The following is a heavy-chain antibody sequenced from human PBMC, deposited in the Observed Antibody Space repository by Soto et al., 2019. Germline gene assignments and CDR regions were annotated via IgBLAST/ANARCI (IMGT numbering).Heavy chain of an antibody. J-gene: IGHJ6*02. CDR1: GGSISSYY. D-gene: IGHD6-13*01. Sequence: SETLSLTCTVSGGSISSYYWSWIRQPPGKGLEWIGYIYYSGSTNYNPSLKSRVTISVDTSKNQFSLKLSSVTAADTAVYYCARRLSSSWYGGAYYYGMDVWGHGTTVTVSS. CDR3: ARRLSSSWYGGAYYYGMDV. V-gene: IGHV4-59*08. CDR2: IYYSGST.